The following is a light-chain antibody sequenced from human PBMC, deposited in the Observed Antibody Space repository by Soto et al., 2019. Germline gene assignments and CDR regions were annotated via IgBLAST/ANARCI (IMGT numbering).Light chain of an antibody. CDR2: DAS. CDR3: QQYETFSGT. CDR1: QSVSGC. Sequence: DIQMTQSPSTLSGPVGDRITVTCRASQSVSGCFAWYQQKPGEAPKLLIYDASALPRGVPARFSGSGSGTKFTLTIASLQPDDFATYYCQQYETFSGTFGPGTKVDIK. V-gene: IGKV1-5*01. J-gene: IGKJ1*01.